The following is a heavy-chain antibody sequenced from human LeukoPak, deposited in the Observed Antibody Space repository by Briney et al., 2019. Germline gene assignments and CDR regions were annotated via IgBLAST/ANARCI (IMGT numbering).Heavy chain of an antibody. CDR1: GGSITSFY. J-gene: IGHJ4*02. CDR2: IYYSGRT. V-gene: IGHV4-59*01. Sequence: SETLSLTCAVSGGSITSFYWSWLRQPPGKGLEWIGYIYYSGRTNYNPSLKSRVTISVDTSKNQFSLKLSSVTAADTAVYYCARGKGYFDYWGQGTLVTVSS. CDR3: ARGKGYFDY.